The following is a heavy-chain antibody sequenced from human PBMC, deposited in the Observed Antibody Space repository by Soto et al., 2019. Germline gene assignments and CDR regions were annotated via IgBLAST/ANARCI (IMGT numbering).Heavy chain of an antibody. CDR2: VSYDGSFK. J-gene: IGHJ6*02. V-gene: IGHV3-30*18. CDR1: GFTFSKFG. Sequence: QVQLVESGGGVVQPGGSLRLSCEASGFTFSKFGIRWVRQAPGKGLEWVAVVSYDGSFKYYADSVKGRFTISRDNSKNTLYLQMNSLRPEDTALYYCAKDSDQLLFDYYYYGMDVWGQGTTVTVSS. CDR3: AKDSDQLLFDYYYYGMDV. D-gene: IGHD2-2*01.